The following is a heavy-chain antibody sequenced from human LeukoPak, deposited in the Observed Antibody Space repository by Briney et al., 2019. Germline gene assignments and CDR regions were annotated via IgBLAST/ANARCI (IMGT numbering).Heavy chain of an antibody. J-gene: IGHJ4*02. D-gene: IGHD6-19*01. CDR3: ARLSSGWYGDFDY. CDR2: IKQDGSEK. CDR1: GFTFSTYW. V-gene: IGHV3-7*03. Sequence: GGSLRLSCAASGFTFSTYWMSGVRLAPGKGLEWVANIKQDGSEKYYVDSVKGRFTISRDNARNSLYLQMNSLRGEDTAVYYCARLSSGWYGDFDYWGQGTLVTVSS.